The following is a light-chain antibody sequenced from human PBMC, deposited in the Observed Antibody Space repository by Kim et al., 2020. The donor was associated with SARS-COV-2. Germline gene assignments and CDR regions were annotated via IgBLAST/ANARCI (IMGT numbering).Light chain of an antibody. J-gene: IGLJ3*02. CDR2: LNSYGSH. CDR1: SGHSSYD. V-gene: IGLV4-69*01. Sequence: QPVLTQSPSASASLGTSVKLTCTLSSGHSSYDIAWHQQQPEKGPRYLMKLNSYGSHTKGDGIPDRFSGSSSGAERYLTISSLQSEDEADYYCQTWGTGTWVFGGGTQLTVL. CDR3: QTWGTGTWV.